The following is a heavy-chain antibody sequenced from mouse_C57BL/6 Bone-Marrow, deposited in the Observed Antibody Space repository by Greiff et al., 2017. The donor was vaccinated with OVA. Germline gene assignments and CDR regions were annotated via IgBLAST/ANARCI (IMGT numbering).Heavy chain of an antibody. CDR2: IYPVNGDT. Sequence: EVQLQQSGAELVRPGASVKLSCKASGFNIQDDYMHWVKPRPEQGLEWVGWIYPVNGDTEFASKFQGQATITSYISSNTAYLQLSSLISEDTAVYYCTTSYWYFDVWGTGTTVTVSS. V-gene: IGHV14-4*01. J-gene: IGHJ1*03. CDR1: GFNIQDDY. CDR3: TTSYWYFDV.